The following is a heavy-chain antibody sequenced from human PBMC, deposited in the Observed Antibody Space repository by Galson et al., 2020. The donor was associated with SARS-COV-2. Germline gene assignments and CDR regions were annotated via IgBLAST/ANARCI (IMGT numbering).Heavy chain of an antibody. CDR1: GYTFTSYG. Sequence: ASVKVSCKASGYTFTSYGISWVRQAPGQGLEWMGWISAYNGITNYAQKLQGRVTMTTDTSTSTAYMELRSLRSDDTAVYYCARGWFGELYDYKLRGTFDYWGQGTLVTVSS. V-gene: IGHV1-18*01. CDR3: ARGWFGELYDYKLRGTFDY. D-gene: IGHD3-10*01. J-gene: IGHJ4*02. CDR2: ISAYNGIT.